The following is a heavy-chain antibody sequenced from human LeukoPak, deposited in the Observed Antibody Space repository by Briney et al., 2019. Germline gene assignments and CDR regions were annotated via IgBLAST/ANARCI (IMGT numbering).Heavy chain of an antibody. CDR3: ARKRDIAESYDFWSGPINWFAP. V-gene: IGHV4-39*01. Sequence: SETLSLTCTVSGGSISSSSYYWGWIRQPPGKGLEWIGSIYYSGSTYYNPSLKSRVTISVDTSKNQFSLKLSSVTAADTAVYYCARKRDIAESYDFWSGPINWFAPWGQGTLVTVSS. CDR2: IYYSGST. CDR1: GGSISSSSYY. D-gene: IGHD3-3*01. J-gene: IGHJ5*02.